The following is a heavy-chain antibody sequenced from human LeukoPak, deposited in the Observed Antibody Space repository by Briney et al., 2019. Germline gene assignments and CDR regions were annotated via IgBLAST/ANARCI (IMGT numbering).Heavy chain of an antibody. J-gene: IGHJ4*02. CDR2: ISSNGGST. V-gene: IGHV3-64D*06. CDR1: GFTFSTYA. CDR3: VRGGPGCSSSGLCYFDY. Sequence: GGSLRLSCSASGFTFSTYAMHWVRQAPGKGLEYVSAISSNGGSTYYADSVKGRFTISRDNSKNTLYLQMSSLRAEDTAVYYCVRGGPGCSSSGLCYFDYWGQGTLVTVSS. D-gene: IGHD6-6*01.